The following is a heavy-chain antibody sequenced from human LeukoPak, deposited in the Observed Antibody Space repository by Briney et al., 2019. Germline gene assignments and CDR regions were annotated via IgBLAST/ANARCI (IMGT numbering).Heavy chain of an antibody. CDR3: AKVRGSYVFDY. CDR2: ISDSGGNT. V-gene: IGHV3-23*01. J-gene: IGHJ4*02. CDR1: EFTFSNYA. D-gene: IGHD1-26*01. Sequence: GGSLRLSCAAPEFTFSNYAMSWVRQAPGKGLEWVSAISDSGGNTYYADSVKGRSTIFRDNSKNTLYLQMNSLRAEDTAVYYCAKVRGSYVFDYWGQGTLVTVSS.